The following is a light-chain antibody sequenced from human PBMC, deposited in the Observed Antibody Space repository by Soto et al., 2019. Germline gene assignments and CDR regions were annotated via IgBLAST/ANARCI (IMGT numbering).Light chain of an antibody. CDR3: QQRGKWPWT. Sequence: EIVMTQSPATLSVSPGERATLSCRASQSVSSNLAWYQQKPGQAPRLLIYDASKRATGIPARFSGSGSGTDFTLTISSLEPEDFAVYYCQQRGKWPWTFGQGTKVDNK. CDR1: QSVSSN. V-gene: IGKV3-11*01. CDR2: DAS. J-gene: IGKJ1*01.